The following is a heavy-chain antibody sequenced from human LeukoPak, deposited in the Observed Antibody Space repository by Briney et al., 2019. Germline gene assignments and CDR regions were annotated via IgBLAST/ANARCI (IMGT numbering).Heavy chain of an antibody. CDR1: GFSFSDYE. D-gene: IGHD2/OR15-2a*01. J-gene: IGHJ4*02. Sequence: GGSLRLSCAASGFSFSDYEMNWVRQAPGKGLEWISFISGSGLSTYYADSVKGRFTISRDNGKNSLFLQMNSLRAEDTAVYYCARVGIDYLASYHFDQWGQGTLVTVSS. CDR2: ISGSGLST. V-gene: IGHV3-48*03. CDR3: ARVGIDYLASYHFDQ.